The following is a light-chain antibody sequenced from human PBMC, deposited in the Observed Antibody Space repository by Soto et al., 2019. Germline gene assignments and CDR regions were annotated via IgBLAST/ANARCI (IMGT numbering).Light chain of an antibody. CDR2: GGS. CDR3: QQYNNWPPWT. V-gene: IGKV3-15*01. J-gene: IGKJ1*01. Sequence: EIVMTQSPATLSVSPGERATLSCRASQSVSNNLAWNQQKPGQAPRLLIYGGSTRATGTPARFSGSGSGTEFSLIISSLQSEDFAVYYCQQYNNWPPWTFGQGTKVEIK. CDR1: QSVSNN.